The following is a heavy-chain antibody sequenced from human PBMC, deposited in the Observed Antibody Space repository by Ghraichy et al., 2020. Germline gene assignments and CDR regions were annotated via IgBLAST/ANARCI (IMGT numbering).Heavy chain of an antibody. Sequence: SETLSLTCTVSGGSISSSSYYWGWIRQPPGKGLEWIGSIYYSGSTYYNPSLKSRVTISVDTSKNQFSLKLSSVTAADTAVYYCARQRGYYDSSGYYWGGHYFDDWGQGTLVTVSS. CDR2: IYYSGST. D-gene: IGHD3-22*01. J-gene: IGHJ4*02. V-gene: IGHV4-39*01. CDR3: ARQRGYYDSSGYYWGGHYFDD. CDR1: GGSISSSSYY.